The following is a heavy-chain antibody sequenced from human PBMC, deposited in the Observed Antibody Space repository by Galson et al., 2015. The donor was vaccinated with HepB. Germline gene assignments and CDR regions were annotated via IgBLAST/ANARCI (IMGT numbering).Heavy chain of an antibody. D-gene: IGHD2-15*01. CDR1: GYTFTSYG. J-gene: IGHJ4*02. V-gene: IGHV1-18*01. CDR3: ARDNFYGYCSGCNCYPFDY. Sequence: SVKVSCKASGYTFTSYGISWARQAPGQGLEWMGWISAYNGNTNYAQKLQVRVTTTTDTSTSTAYMELRSLRPDDTAVYYCARDNFYGYCSGCNCYPFDYWGQGTLVTVSS. CDR2: ISAYNGNT.